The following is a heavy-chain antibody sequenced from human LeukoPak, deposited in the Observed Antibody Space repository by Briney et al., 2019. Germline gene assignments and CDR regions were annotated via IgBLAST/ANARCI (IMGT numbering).Heavy chain of an antibody. CDR1: GFTFSSYA. V-gene: IGHV3-30*04. CDR3: AGDLGQYYDTSDNWFDP. J-gene: IGHJ5*02. D-gene: IGHD3-22*01. CDR2: ISYDGSNK. Sequence: PGGSLRLSCAASGFTFSSYAMHWVRQAPGKGLEWVAVISYDGSNKYYADSVKGRFTISRDNSKNTLYLQMNSLRAEDTAVYYCAGDLGQYYDTSDNWFDPWGQGTLVTVSS.